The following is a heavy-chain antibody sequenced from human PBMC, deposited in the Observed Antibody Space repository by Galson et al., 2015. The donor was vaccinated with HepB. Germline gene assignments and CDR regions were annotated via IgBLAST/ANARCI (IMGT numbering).Heavy chain of an antibody. J-gene: IGHJ6*02. V-gene: IGHV1-18*01. CDR3: ARTPNYDFWSGYWGEYYYGMDV. CDR1: GYSLTMYG. D-gene: IGHD3-3*01. Sequence: SVKVSCKASGYSLTMYGFTWVRQAPGQGLEWMGWISAYNGNTNYAQKFQGRVTITADESTSTAYMELSSLRSEDTAVYYCARTPNYDFWSGYWGEYYYGMDVWGQGTTVTVSS. CDR2: ISAYNGNT.